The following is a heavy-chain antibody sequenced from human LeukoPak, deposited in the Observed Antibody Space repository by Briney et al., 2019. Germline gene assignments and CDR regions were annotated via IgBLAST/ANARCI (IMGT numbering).Heavy chain of an antibody. D-gene: IGHD3-22*01. J-gene: IGHJ3*02. CDR3: ARPNYYDSSGYDAFDI. CDR1: GYTFSYFG. V-gene: IGHV1-18*01. Sequence: GASVKVSCKASGYTFSYFGINWVRQAPGQGLEWMGWISAYNGNTNYAQKSEGRLSLTTDTATTTVYMELRNVTSDDTAVYFCARPNYYDSSGYDAFDIWGQGTMVTVSS. CDR2: ISAYNGNT.